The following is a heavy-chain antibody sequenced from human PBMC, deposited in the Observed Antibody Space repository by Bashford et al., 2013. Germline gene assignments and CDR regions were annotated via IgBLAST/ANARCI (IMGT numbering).Heavy chain of an antibody. V-gene: IGHV4-39*02. J-gene: IGHJ5*02. CDR1: GGSISSTKYY. CDR3: ARGDFFRNWFDP. Sequence: SETLSLTCTVSGGSISSTKYYWGWIRQAPGKGLEWIGSMYHSGNTHYKPSLKSRVTISVDMSKNQFSLMLSSVTAADTAVYYCARGDFFRNWFDPWGQGTLVTVSS. CDR2: MYHSGNT. D-gene: IGHD3/OR15-3a*01.